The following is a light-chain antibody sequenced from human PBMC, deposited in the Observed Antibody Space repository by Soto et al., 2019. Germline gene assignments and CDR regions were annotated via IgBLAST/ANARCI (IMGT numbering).Light chain of an antibody. Sequence: DIVMTQTPLSLSVTPGQPASISCNGKTYLYWYLQRPGQPPHLLIYEVSNRFSGVPDRFSGSGSGTDFTLKISRVEAEDVGIYYCMQSIQLVWTFGQGTKVEIK. J-gene: IGKJ1*01. CDR2: EVS. CDR3: MQSIQLVWT. V-gene: IGKV2D-29*01. CDR1: GKTY.